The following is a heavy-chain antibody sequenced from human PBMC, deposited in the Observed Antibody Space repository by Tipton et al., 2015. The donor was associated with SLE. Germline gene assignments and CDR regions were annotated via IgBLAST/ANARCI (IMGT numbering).Heavy chain of an antibody. CDR2: INHSGST. CDR3: ARRTVAALGAQFGDVFDI. V-gene: IGHV4-34*01. J-gene: IGHJ3*02. Sequence: TLSLTCAVYGGSFSGYYWSWIRQPPGKGLEWIGEINHSGSTNSKPSLKSRVTISVDTSKNQFSLKLSSVTAADTAVYFCARRTVAALGAQFGDVFDIWGQGTMVTVSS. CDR1: GGSFSGYY. D-gene: IGHD6-6*01.